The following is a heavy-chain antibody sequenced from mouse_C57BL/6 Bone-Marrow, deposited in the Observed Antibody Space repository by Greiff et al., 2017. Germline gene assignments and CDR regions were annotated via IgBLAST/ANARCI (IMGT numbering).Heavy chain of an antibody. CDR2: IDPENGDT. CDR1: GFNIKDYY. CDR3: TTVDFYGSNFPFAY. V-gene: IGHV14-4*01. J-gene: IGHJ3*01. Sequence: EVQLQQSGAELVRPGASVKLSCTASGFNIKDYYMHWVKQRPEQGLEWIGWIDPENGDTEYASKFQGKATITANTSSNTAYLQLSSLTSEDTAVYDCTTVDFYGSNFPFAYWGQGTLVTVSA. D-gene: IGHD1-1*01.